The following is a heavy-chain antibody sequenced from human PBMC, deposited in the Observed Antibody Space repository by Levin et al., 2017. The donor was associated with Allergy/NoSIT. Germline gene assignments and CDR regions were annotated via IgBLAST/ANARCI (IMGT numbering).Heavy chain of an antibody. Sequence: GESLKISCAASGFTFSSYGMHWVRQAPGKGLEWVAVISYDGSNKYYADSVKGRFTISRDNSKNTLYLQMNSLRAEDTAVYYCAKNRRVGYSYGYEPDPWGQGTLVTVSS. V-gene: IGHV3-30*18. J-gene: IGHJ5*02. D-gene: IGHD5-18*01. CDR2: ISYDGSNK. CDR3: AKNRRVGYSYGYEPDP. CDR1: GFTFSSYG.